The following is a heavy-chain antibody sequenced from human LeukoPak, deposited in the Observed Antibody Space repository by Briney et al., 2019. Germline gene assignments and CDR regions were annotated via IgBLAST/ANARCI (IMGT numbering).Heavy chain of an antibody. V-gene: IGHV4-34*01. CDR2: INHSGST. CDR3: AATYSGSGGY. Sequence: PSETLSLTCAVYGGSFSGYYWGWIRQPPGKGLEWIGEINHSGSTNYNPSLKSRVTISVDKSKNQFSLKLSSVTAADTAVYYCAATYSGSGGYWGQGTLVTVSS. CDR1: GGSFSGYY. J-gene: IGHJ4*02. D-gene: IGHD1-26*01.